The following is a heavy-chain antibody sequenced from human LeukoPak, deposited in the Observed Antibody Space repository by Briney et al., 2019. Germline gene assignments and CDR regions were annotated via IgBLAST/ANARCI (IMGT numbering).Heavy chain of an antibody. CDR3: ATSSLGTYYYDSSGYLVAFEI. D-gene: IGHD3-22*01. CDR2: IYYSGSS. V-gene: IGHV4-31*03. J-gene: IGHJ3*02. Sequence: PSETLSVTCTVSGGSISSRGYYCSWIRQHPGKGLEWLGYIYYSGSSYYNPSLKSRVTISVDTSKNQLSLKLSSVTAADTAVYYCATSSLGTYYYDSSGYLVAFEIWGQGTMVTVSS. CDR1: GGSISSRGYY.